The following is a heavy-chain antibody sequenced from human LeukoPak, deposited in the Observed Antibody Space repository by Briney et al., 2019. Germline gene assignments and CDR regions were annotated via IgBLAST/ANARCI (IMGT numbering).Heavy chain of an antibody. D-gene: IGHD5-12*01. V-gene: IGHV1-2*02. CDR1: GYTFTGYY. J-gene: IGHJ4*02. CDR3: ATPLQYSGYDFDY. Sequence: ASVKVSCKASGYTFTGYYMHWVRQAPGQGLEWMGWINPNSGGTNYAQKFQGRVTMTRDTSISTAYMELSSLRSEDTAVYYCATPLQYSGYDFDYWGQGTLVTVSS. CDR2: INPNSGGT.